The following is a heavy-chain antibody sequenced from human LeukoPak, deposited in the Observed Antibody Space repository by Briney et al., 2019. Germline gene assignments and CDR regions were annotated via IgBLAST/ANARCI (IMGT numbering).Heavy chain of an antibody. J-gene: IGHJ4*02. CDR2: ISSSGSII. D-gene: IGHD3-22*01. V-gene: IGHV3-48*03. CDR1: GFTFSSYE. Sequence: GGSLRLSCAASGFTFSSYEMNWVRQAPGKELEWVSYISSSGSIIYYADSVKGRFIISRDNAKNSLYLQMNSLRAEDTAVYYCTRDRYYYDSSGHPYYFDYWGQGTLVTVSS. CDR3: TRDRYYYDSSGHPYYFDY.